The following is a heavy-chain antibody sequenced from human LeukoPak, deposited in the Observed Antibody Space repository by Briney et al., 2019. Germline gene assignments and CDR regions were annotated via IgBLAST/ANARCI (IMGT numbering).Heavy chain of an antibody. J-gene: IGHJ4*02. CDR3: ARDLNIVVVTAITNPYYFDY. Sequence: GGSLRLSCAASGFTFSSYSMNWVRQAPGKGLEWVSYISSISSTIYYADSVKGRFTISRDNAKNSLYLQMNSLRDEDTAVYYCARDLNIVVVTAITNPYYFDYWGQGTLVTVSS. CDR2: ISSISSTI. D-gene: IGHD2-21*02. CDR1: GFTFSSYS. V-gene: IGHV3-48*02.